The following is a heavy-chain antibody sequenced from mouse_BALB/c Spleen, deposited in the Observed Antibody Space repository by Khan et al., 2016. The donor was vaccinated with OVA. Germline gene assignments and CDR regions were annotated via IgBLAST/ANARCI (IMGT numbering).Heavy chain of an antibody. Sequence: VQLQQSGPELVRPGVSVKISCKGSGYTFTDYSMHWVKQSHAKSLEWIGVISTDSVNTNYNQKFKGKATLTVDKSSSTAYMELARMTSEVSAIYYCAIRDYFDYWGQGTTLTVSS. J-gene: IGHJ2*01. V-gene: IGHV1S137*01. CDR2: ISTDSVNT. CDR1: GYTFTDYS. CDR3: AIRDYFDY.